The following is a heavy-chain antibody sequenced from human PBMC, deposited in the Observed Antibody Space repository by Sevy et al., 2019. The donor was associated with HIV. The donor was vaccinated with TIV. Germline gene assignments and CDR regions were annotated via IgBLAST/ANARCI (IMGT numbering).Heavy chain of an antibody. CDR3: ARHGGIVDRAFDF. CDR2: IYYSGSA. J-gene: IGHJ4*02. CDR1: GVSISSSSYD. D-gene: IGHD2-21*01. Sequence: SETLSLTCSVSGVSISSSSYDWGWIRQRPGKGLEWVVSIYYSGSAYYNPSLLSRVTVSGDTSKNQFSLNLRSVTAADTAVYYSARHGGIVDRAFDFWGRGTLVTVSS. V-gene: IGHV4-39*01.